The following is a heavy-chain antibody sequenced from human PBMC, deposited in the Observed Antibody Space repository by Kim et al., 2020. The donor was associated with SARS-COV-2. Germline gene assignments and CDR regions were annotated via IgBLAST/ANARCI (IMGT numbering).Heavy chain of an antibody. CDR2: INHSGST. CDR1: GGSFSGYY. V-gene: IGHV4-34*01. D-gene: IGHD1-1*01. Sequence: SETLSLTCAVYGGSFSGYYWSWIRQPPGKGLEWIGEINHSGSTNYNPSLKSRVTISVDTSKNQFSLKLSSVTAADTAVYYCARKTGGLGFDYWGQGTLVTVSS. CDR3: ARKTGGLGFDY. J-gene: IGHJ4*02.